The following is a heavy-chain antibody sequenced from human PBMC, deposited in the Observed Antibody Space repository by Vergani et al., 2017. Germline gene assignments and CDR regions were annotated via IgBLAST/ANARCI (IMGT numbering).Heavy chain of an antibody. CDR3: ARGYSSSNPYYYYYMDV. V-gene: IGHV1-69*01. Sequence: QVQLVQSGAEVKKPGASVKVSCKASGYTFTGYYMHWVRQAPGQGLEWMGWINPIFGTANYAQKFQGRVTITADESTSTAYMELSSLRSEDTAVYYCARGYSSSNPYYYYYMDVWGKGTTVTVSS. D-gene: IGHD6-6*01. CDR2: INPIFGTA. J-gene: IGHJ6*03. CDR1: GYTFTGYY.